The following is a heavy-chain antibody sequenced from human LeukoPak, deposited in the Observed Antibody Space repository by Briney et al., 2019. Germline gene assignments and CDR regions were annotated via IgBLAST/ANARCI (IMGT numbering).Heavy chain of an antibody. Sequence: ASVKVSCKASGYTFTGYYMHWVRQAPGQGLEWMGWINPNSGGTNYAQKFQGRVTMTRDTSISTAYMELSRLRSDDTAVYYCAIPMSSAVATDYWGQGTLVTVSS. CDR2: INPNSGGT. D-gene: IGHD5-12*01. J-gene: IGHJ4*02. V-gene: IGHV1-2*02. CDR1: GYTFTGYY. CDR3: AIPMSSAVATDY.